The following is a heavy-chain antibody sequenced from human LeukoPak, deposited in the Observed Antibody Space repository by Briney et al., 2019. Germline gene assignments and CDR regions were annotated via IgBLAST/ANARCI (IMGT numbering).Heavy chain of an antibody. J-gene: IGHJ6*04. Sequence: GGSLRLSCAASGFTISSYGMHWVRQAPGKGLEWVAVISYDGSNKYYADSVKGRFTISRDNSKNTLYLQMNSLRAEDTAVYYCATYYYGSGSYYIHYYGMDVWGKGTTVTVSS. CDR1: GFTISSYG. CDR2: ISYDGSNK. V-gene: IGHV3-30*03. D-gene: IGHD3-10*01. CDR3: ATYYYGSGSYYIHYYGMDV.